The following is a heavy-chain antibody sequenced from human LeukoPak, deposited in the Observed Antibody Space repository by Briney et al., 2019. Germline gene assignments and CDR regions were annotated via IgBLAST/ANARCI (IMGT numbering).Heavy chain of an antibody. D-gene: IGHD2-15*01. Sequence: GASVKVSCKASGYTFTSYGISWVRQAPGQGLEWMGWISPYNVNTNNAQKLQGRVTMTTDTSTSTAYMELRSLRSDDTAVYYCARWIQGRYSNYYYYYMDVWGKGTTVTVSS. J-gene: IGHJ6*03. CDR2: ISPYNVNT. V-gene: IGHV1-18*01. CDR3: ARWIQGRYSNYYYYYMDV. CDR1: GYTFTSYG.